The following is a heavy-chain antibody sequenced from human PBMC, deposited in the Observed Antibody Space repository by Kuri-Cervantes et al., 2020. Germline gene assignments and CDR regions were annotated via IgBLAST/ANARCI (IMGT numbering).Heavy chain of an antibody. J-gene: IGHJ6*02. Sequence: GESLKISCVGSGFTFNNYVMNWVRQAPGKGLEWVSGIRGSEGSTFYADSVKGLCIISRDIPKNTVFLQMSNLRIDDTALYYCVPFGYGYYYGLDVWGQGTTVTVSS. V-gene: IGHV3-23*01. CDR3: VPFGYGYYYGLDV. D-gene: IGHD5-12*01. CDR2: IRGSEGST. CDR1: GFTFNNYV.